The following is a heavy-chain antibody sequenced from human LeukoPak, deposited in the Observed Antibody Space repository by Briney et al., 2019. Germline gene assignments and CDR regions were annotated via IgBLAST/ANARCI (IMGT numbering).Heavy chain of an antibody. CDR1: GFTFSSYA. CDR3: AEDARTYQLPRVYFDY. J-gene: IGHJ4*02. CDR2: ISGSGGNT. D-gene: IGHD2-2*01. Sequence: GGSLRLSCAASGFTFSSYAMSWVRQAPGKGLEWVSTISGSGGNTFYADSVQGRFTISRDNSKNTLYLQMNNLRAEDTAVYYCAEDARTYQLPRVYFDYWGQGTLVTVSS. V-gene: IGHV3-23*01.